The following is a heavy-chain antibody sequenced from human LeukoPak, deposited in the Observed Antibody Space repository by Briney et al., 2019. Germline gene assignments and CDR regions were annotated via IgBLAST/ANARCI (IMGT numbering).Heavy chain of an antibody. CDR1: GGTFSSYS. D-gene: IGHD2-15*01. CDR3: ASWEKYCSGGSCTDY. Sequence: SVKVSCKASGGTFSSYSISWVRPAPGQGLEWVGGIIPIFGTANYAQKFQGRVTNTTDESTSTAYMELSSLRSEDTAVYYCASWEKYCSGGSCTDYWGQGTLVTVSS. V-gene: IGHV1-69*05. J-gene: IGHJ4*02. CDR2: IIPIFGTA.